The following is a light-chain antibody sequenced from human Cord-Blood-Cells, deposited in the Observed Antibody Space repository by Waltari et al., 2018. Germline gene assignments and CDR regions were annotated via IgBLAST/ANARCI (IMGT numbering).Light chain of an antibody. V-gene: IGLV2-23*01. J-gene: IGLJ1*01. CDR3: CSYAGSSTYV. CDR2: EGS. Sequence: QSALTQPASVSGALGQSITISCTGTSRDVVSYNIVTSYQQHPGKAPKLMIYEGSKPPSGVSNRFSGSKSGNTASLTISELQAEDEADYYCCSYAGSSTYVFGTGTKVTVL. CDR1: SRDVVSYNI.